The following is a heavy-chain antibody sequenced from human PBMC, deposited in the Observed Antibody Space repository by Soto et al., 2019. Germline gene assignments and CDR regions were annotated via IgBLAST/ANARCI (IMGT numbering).Heavy chain of an antibody. CDR3: ARDQVPAALLGWVDP. J-gene: IGHJ5*02. Sequence: QVQLQESGPGLVKPSETLSLTCTVSGGSISSYYWSWIRQPPGKGLEWIGYIYYSGSTNYNPSLKSRVTISVDTSKNPFSLKLSSVTAAETAVYYCARDQVPAALLGWVDPWGQGTLVTVSS. D-gene: IGHD2-2*01. CDR1: GGSISSYY. V-gene: IGHV4-59*01. CDR2: IYYSGST.